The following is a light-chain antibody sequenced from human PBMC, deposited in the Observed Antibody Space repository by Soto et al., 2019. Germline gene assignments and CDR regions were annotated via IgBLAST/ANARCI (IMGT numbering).Light chain of an antibody. Sequence: QSVLTQPRSVSGSPGQSVTISCTGTSGDVGGYNYVSWYQQHPGKAPKLMIYDVNKRPSGVPDRFSGSKSGNTASLTISGLQAEDEADYYCCSYAGSYVVFGGGTKLTVL. J-gene: IGLJ2*01. CDR1: SGDVGGYNY. V-gene: IGLV2-11*01. CDR2: DVN. CDR3: CSYAGSYVV.